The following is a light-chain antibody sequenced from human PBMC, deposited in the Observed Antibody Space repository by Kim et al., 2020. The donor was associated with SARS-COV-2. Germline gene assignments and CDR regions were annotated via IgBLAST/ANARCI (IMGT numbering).Light chain of an antibody. CDR2: KAS. Sequence: SASVGDRVTLTCRASQSISSWLAWYQQKPGKAPKLLIYKASSLESGVPSRFSGSGSGTEFTLTISSLQPDDFATYYCQHHNTYPYTFGQGTKLEI. CDR3: QHHNTYPYT. J-gene: IGKJ2*01. V-gene: IGKV1-5*03. CDR1: QSISSW.